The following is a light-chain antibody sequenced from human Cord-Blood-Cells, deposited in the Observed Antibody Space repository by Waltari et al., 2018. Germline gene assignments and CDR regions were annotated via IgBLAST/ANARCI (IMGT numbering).Light chain of an antibody. CDR1: QSVLYSTNNKNY. CDR2: WAS. Sequence: DIVMTQSPDSLAVSLGERATINCKSSQSVLYSTNNKNYLAWYQQKPGQPPKLLIYWASTRESGVPVRFGGSGYGTDFTLTIGSRHAEDVAVYYCQQYYSTPPTFCGGTKVEI. J-gene: IGKJ4*01. V-gene: IGKV4-1*01. CDR3: QQYYSTPPT.